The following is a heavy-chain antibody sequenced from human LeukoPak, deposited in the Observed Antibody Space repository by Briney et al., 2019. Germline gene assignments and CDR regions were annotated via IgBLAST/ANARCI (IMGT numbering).Heavy chain of an antibody. CDR2: INPSGGST. V-gene: IGHV1-46*01. Sequence: ASVTVSCRASGYTFTTLYMHWVRQAPGQGLEWMGLINPSGGSTSYAQKFQGRVSMTRDMSTSTVYMELSSLRSEDTAVYYCARGGIVPTGILSGDWQKYDPYDIWGQGTMVTVSS. D-gene: IGHD2-2*01. CDR1: GYTFTTLY. J-gene: IGHJ3*02. CDR3: ARGGIVPTGILSGDWQKYDPYDI.